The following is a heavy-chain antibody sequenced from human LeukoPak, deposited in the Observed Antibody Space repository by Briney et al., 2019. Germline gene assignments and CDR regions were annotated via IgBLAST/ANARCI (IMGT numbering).Heavy chain of an antibody. CDR1: GYTFTSYF. CDR3: GRDAGLSSAWGIIPGYYFDS. Sequence: ASVKVSCKASGYTFTSYFMHWVRQAPGQGLEWMGIINPSGGSTTYAQKFQGRVTMTRDMSTSTVYMELSSLRSEGTAVYYCGRDAGLSSAWGIIPGYYFDSWGQGTPVTVSS. D-gene: IGHD6-19*01. V-gene: IGHV1-46*01. CDR2: INPSGGST. J-gene: IGHJ4*02.